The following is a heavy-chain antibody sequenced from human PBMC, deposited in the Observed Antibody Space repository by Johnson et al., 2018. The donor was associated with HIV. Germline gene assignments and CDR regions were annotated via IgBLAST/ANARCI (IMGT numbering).Heavy chain of an antibody. CDR3: ARGRFPEYIDIASGAFDI. J-gene: IGHJ3*02. CDR1: GFTFSDYY. Sequence: QVQLVESGRGLVKPGGSLRLSCAASGFTFSDYYMSWIRQAPGKGPEWISYIRTSSSTIYYADSVKGRFTISRDNAKNSLYLQMDSLRAEDTAVYYCARGRFPEYIDIASGAFDIWGQGTMVTVSS. V-gene: IGHV3-11*04. D-gene: IGHD5-12*01. CDR2: IRTSSSTI.